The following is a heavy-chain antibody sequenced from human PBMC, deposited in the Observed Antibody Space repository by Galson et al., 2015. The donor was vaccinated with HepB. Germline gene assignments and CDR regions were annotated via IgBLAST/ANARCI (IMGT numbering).Heavy chain of an antibody. CDR1: GYTFTSYG. Sequence: SVKVSCKASGYTFTSYGISWVRQAPGQGLEWMGWISAYNGNTNYAQKLQGRVTMTSDTSTSTAYMELSSLRSEDTAVYYCARLHFRGPHAFGNYYYMDVWGKGTTVTVSS. CDR2: ISAYNGNT. V-gene: IGHV1-18*01. CDR3: ARLHFRGPHAFGNYYYMDV. J-gene: IGHJ6*03. D-gene: IGHD3-16*01.